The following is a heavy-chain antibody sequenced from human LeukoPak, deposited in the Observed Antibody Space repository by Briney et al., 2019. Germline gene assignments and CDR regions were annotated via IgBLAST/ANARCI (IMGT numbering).Heavy chain of an antibody. J-gene: IGHJ5*02. Sequence: YVDSVKGRFTISRDNAMNTLYLQMNSLRAEDSALYFCTRDMQGRRLYLVGSQNAWCQGTLVTVSS. CDR3: TRDMQGRRLYLVGSQNA. D-gene: IGHD1-26*01. V-gene: IGHV3-7*01.